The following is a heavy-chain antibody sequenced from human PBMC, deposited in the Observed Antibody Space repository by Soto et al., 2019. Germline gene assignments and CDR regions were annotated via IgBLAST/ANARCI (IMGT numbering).Heavy chain of an antibody. CDR3: ARGSNHFDY. D-gene: IGHD4-4*01. V-gene: IGHV3-23*01. Sequence: GGSLRLSCAASGFTFSNYAMTWVRQAPGKGLEWVSSISGSGGTTYYADSVKGRFTISRDNAKNTLYLQMNSLRAEDTAVYYCARGSNHFDYWGQGTLVTVSS. J-gene: IGHJ4*02. CDR2: ISGSGGTT. CDR1: GFTFSNYA.